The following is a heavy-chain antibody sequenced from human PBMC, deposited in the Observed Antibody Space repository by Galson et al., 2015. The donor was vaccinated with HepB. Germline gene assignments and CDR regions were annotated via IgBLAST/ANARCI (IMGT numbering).Heavy chain of an antibody. CDR2: INEGGSEE. CDR1: GFTFTRHW. V-gene: IGHV3-7*03. D-gene: IGHD6-13*01. J-gene: IGHJ4*02. Sequence: SLRLSCAASGFTFTRHWMSWVRQAPGKGLEWVANINEGGSEENYMDSVKGRFTISRDNAKNSLYLQMNSLRAEDTAVYYCAREPTADSSWGQGTLVTVSS. CDR3: AREPTADSS.